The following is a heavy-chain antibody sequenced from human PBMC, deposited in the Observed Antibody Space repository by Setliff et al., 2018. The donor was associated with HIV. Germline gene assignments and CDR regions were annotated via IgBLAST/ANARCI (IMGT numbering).Heavy chain of an antibody. CDR1: GFTFNTCA. D-gene: IGHD3-3*01. CDR2: IGSSGNTI. J-gene: IGHJ4*02. V-gene: IGHV3-48*04. Sequence: GGSLRLSCADSGFTFNTCAMNWVRQAPGKGLEWVSCIGSSGNTIHYADSVKGRFTISRDNAKNSLYLQMNSLRAEDTAVYYCARDGDDFWSGYARFDYWGQGTLVTVSS. CDR3: ARDGDDFWSGYARFDY.